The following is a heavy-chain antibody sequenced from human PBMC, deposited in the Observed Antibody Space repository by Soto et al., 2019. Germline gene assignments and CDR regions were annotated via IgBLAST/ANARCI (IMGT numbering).Heavy chain of an antibody. Sequence: EVQLLESGGGLVQPGGSLRLSCAASGFTFSSYAMSWVRQAPGKGLEWVSAISGSGGSTYYADSVKGRFTISRDNSKNTLYLQMNSLRAEDTAVYYCAKDRYYYGSGSYSAYYYMDVWGKGNTVTVSS. J-gene: IGHJ6*03. CDR2: ISGSGGST. CDR3: AKDRYYYGSGSYSAYYYMDV. CDR1: GFTFSSYA. D-gene: IGHD3-10*01. V-gene: IGHV3-23*01.